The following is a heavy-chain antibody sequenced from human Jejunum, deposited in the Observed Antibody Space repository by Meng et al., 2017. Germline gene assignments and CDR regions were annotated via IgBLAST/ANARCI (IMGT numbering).Heavy chain of an antibody. D-gene: IGHD2-21*02. Sequence: QVQLPESVRGLVKPSGTLACTVAGGCISSSNWWSGVLQPPAKGLEWIGELYHSGSTNYNPSLKSRVTISVDRSKYQFSLKLSSVTAADTAVYYCARDLTTMRDSWGQGTLVTVSS. J-gene: IGHJ4*02. V-gene: IGHV4-4*02. CDR3: ARDLTTMRDS. CDR2: LYHSGST. CDR1: GGCISSSNW.